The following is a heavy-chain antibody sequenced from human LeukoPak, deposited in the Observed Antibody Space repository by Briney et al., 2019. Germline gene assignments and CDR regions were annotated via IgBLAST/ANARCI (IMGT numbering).Heavy chain of an antibody. CDR2: IYYSGST. CDR1: GGSISSSSYY. Sequence: SETLSLTCTVSGGSISSSSYYWGWLRQPPGKGLEWIGSIYYSGSTYYNPSLKSRVTISVDTSKNQFSPKLSSVTAADTAVYYCASLYSSSSEGDYWGQGTLVTVSS. CDR3: ASLYSSSSEGDY. V-gene: IGHV4-39*07. D-gene: IGHD6-6*01. J-gene: IGHJ4*02.